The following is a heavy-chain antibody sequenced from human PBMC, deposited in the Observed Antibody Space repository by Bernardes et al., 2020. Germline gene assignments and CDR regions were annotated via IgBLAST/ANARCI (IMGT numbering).Heavy chain of an antibody. J-gene: IGHJ4*02. V-gene: IGHV1-18*01. CDR1: GYTFTSYG. CDR3: ARGTSYYDYIWGSPWFDY. D-gene: IGHD3-16*01. CDR2: ISAYNGNT. Sequence: ASVKVSCKASGYTFTSYGISWVRQAPGQGLEWMGWISAYNGNTNYAQKLQGRVTMTTDTSTSTAYMELRSLRSDDTAVYYCARGTSYYDYIWGSPWFDYWGQGTLVTVSS.